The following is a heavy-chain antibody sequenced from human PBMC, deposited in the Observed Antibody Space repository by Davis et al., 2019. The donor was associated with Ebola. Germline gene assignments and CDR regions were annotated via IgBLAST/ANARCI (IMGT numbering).Heavy chain of an antibody. D-gene: IGHD4-11*01. CDR1: GFTFSSYD. J-gene: IGHJ6*04. CDR3: ACFLMTTPPFEDYCYYYCMDV. Sequence: GESLKISCAASGFTFSSYDMSWVRQAPGKGLEWVSSISSSSSYIYYADSVKGRFTISRDNAQNSLYLQMNSVIAEDTAVYYCACFLMTTPPFEDYCYYYCMDVCGKGTTVTVSS. V-gene: IGHV3-21*01. CDR2: ISSSSSYI.